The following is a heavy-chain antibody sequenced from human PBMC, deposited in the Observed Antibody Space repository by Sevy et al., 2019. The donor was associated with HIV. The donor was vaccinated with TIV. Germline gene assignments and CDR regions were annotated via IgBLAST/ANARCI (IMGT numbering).Heavy chain of an antibody. V-gene: IGHV1-69*05. D-gene: IGHD3-9*01. CDR1: GGTFSSYA. CDR3: GRELRSYYDILTGYYKSPGYYYYYMDV. CDR2: IIPIFGTA. J-gene: IGHJ6*03. Sequence: ASVKVSCKASGGTFSSYAISWVRQAPGQGLEWMGGIIPIFGTANYAQKFQGRVTITTEKSTRTAYMELSSLRSEDTAVNYCGRELRSYYDILTGYYKSPGYYYYYMDVWGKGTTVTVSS.